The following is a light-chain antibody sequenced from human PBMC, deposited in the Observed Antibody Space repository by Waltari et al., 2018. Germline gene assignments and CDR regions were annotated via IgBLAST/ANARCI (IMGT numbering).Light chain of an antibody. CDR2: RGS. CDR3: QQYNTYPFT. CDR1: KSVSIL. V-gene: IGKV1-5*03. Sequence: DIQMTQPPSALSASVGDTVTIPCRASKSVSILLAWYQHKPGKPPKLLIYRGSSLESGAPSRFSGSGSGTDFTLTISSLQPDDFATYYCQQYNTYPFTFGQGTKLGI. J-gene: IGKJ2*01.